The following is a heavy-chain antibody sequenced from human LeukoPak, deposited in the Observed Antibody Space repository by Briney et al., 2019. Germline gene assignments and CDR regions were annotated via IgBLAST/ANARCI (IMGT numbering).Heavy chain of an antibody. CDR3: ARTNRCSGGSCHPRENWFDP. J-gene: IGHJ5*02. CDR2: IYYSGST. Sequence: SETLSLTCTVSGGSLSSYYWSWIRQPPGKGLEWIGYIYYSGSTNYNPSLKSRVTISVDTSKNQLSLKLSSVTAADTAVYYCARTNRCSGGSCHPRENWFDPWGQGTLVTVSS. V-gene: IGHV4-59*01. D-gene: IGHD2-15*01. CDR1: GGSLSSYY.